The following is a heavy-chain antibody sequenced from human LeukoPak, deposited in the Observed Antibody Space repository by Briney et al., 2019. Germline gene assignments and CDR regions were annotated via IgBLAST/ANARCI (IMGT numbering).Heavy chain of an antibody. D-gene: IGHD1-26*01. CDR1: GFTFSSYG. CDR3: AKEVGATTARDFDY. Sequence: PGGSLRLSCAASGFTFSSYGMHWVRQAPGKGLEWVAFIRYDGSNKYYADSVKGRFTISRDNSKNTLYLQMNSLRAEDTAVYYCAKEVGATTARDFDYWGQGTLVTVSS. J-gene: IGHJ4*02. V-gene: IGHV3-30*02. CDR2: IRYDGSNK.